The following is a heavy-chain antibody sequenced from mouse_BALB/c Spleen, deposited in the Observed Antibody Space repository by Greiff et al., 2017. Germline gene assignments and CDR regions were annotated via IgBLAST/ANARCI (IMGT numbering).Heavy chain of an antibody. Sequence: VMLVESGPGLVAPSQSLSITCTVSGFSLTSYGVHWVRQPPGKGLEWLGVIWAGGSTNYNSALMSRLSISKDNSKSQVFLKMNSLQTDDTAMYYCARDEGFYGSRGFDYWGQGTTLTVSS. CDR1: GFSLTSYG. J-gene: IGHJ2*01. V-gene: IGHV2-9*02. CDR2: IWAGGST. CDR3: ARDEGFYGSRGFDY. D-gene: IGHD1-1*01.